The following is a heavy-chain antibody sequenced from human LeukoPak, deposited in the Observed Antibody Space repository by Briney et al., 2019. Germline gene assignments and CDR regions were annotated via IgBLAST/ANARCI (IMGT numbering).Heavy chain of an antibody. J-gene: IGHJ4*02. D-gene: IGHD6-13*01. CDR2: IDPNSGVT. CDR3: ARVGVEGASWYDY. CDR1: GYTFTGYS. Sequence: GASVKVSCKDSGYTFTGYSIYWVRQAPGQGLEWMGWIDPNSGVTNYAQKFQGRVTMTRDTSISTAYMELSRLRSDDTAVYYSARVGVEGASWYDYWGQGILVTVST. V-gene: IGHV1-2*02.